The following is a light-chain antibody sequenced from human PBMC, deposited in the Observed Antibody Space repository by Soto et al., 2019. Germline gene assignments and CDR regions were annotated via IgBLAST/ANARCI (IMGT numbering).Light chain of an antibody. V-gene: IGLV1-47*01. CDR2: RNN. CDR3: AAGDDSRSGYV. Sequence: QSVLTQPPSASGTPGQRVTISCSGSSSNIGSNYVYWYQQLPGTAPKLLIYRNNQRPSGVPDRFSGSKSGTSASLAISGLRSEDEADYYCAAGDDSRSGYVFGTGTKVTVL. J-gene: IGLJ1*01. CDR1: SSNIGSNY.